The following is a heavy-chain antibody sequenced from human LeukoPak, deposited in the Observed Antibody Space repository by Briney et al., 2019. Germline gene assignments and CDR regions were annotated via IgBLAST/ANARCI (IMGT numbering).Heavy chain of an antibody. CDR2: MNPNSGNT. D-gene: IGHD3-3*01. CDR1: GYTFTSYD. J-gene: IGHJ6*04. Sequence: VASVKVSCTASGYTFTSYDINWVRQAPGQGLEWMGWMNPNSGNTGYAQKFQGRVTMTRNTSISTAYMELSSLRSEDTAVYYCARGEGVGLPMDVWGKGTTVTVSS. CDR3: ARGEGVGLPMDV. V-gene: IGHV1-8*01.